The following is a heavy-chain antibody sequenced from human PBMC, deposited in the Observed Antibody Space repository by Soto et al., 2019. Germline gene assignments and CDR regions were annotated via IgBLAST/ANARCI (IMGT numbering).Heavy chain of an antibody. CDR1: GNTFTRYF. Sequence: ASVKVSCKASGNTFTRYFIHWVRQAPGQGLEWMGIVDPSGGSPRYTRKFQGRVSMTRDTSSSTVYMELSSLRSEDTAVYYCARVNDSDDSAFDYWGQGTPVTVSS. CDR2: VDPSGGSP. V-gene: IGHV1-46*01. D-gene: IGHD4-17*01. J-gene: IGHJ4*02. CDR3: ARVNDSDDSAFDY.